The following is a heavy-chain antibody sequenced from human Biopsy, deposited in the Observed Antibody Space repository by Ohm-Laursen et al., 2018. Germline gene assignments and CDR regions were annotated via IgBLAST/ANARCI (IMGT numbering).Heavy chain of an antibody. CDR2: VHYSGTT. J-gene: IGHJ6*02. CDR1: GGSVSDSFHF. D-gene: IGHD2-2*01. CDR3: ARDVKRYCSGTSCYSGYFGMDV. Sequence: GTLSLTRTVSGGSVSDSFHFWSWIRQPPGKGLEWIGDVHYSGTTNYNPSLKSRLTISVDTSKNQFSLNLNSVTAADTAVYFCARDVKRYCSGTSCYSGYFGMDVWGQGTTVTVS. V-gene: IGHV4-61*01.